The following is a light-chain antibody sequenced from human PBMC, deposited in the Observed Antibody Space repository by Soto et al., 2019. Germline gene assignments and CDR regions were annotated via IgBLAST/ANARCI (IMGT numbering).Light chain of an antibody. J-gene: IGLJ2*01. V-gene: IGLV4-69*02. CDR1: SGHSSYA. CDR2: LNSDGSH. Sequence: QAVVTQSPSASASLGASVKLTCTLSSGHSSYAIAWHQQQPEKGPRYLMKLNSDGSHNKGDGIPDRFSGSSSGAERYLTISSLQSEDEADYYCQTWGTGIQGVFGGGTKLTVL. CDR3: QTWGTGIQGV.